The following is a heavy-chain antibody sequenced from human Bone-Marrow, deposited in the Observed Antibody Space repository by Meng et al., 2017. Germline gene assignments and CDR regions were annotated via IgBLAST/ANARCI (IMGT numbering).Heavy chain of an antibody. CDR2: ISAYNGNT. CDR1: GYTFSNYY. J-gene: IGHJ5*02. Sequence: QGHLVQAGVGVKKPGASVKVSCKASGYTFSNYYISGGRQAPGQGLEWMGWISAYNGNTNYAQNLQGRVTMTTDTSTSTAYMELRSLRSDDTAVYYCARGGEQWLLSWFDPWGQGTLVTVSS. CDR3: ARGGEQWLLSWFDP. V-gene: IGHV1-18*01. D-gene: IGHD6-19*01.